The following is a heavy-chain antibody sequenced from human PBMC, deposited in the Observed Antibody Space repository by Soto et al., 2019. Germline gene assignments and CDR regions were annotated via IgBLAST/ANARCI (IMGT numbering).Heavy chain of an antibody. CDR1: GGSRRGYS. Sequence: PSETLSLTCTVSGGSRRGYSWSWIRQSPGKGLEWIGYVYSGGGTNYSPSFMGRVTISVDTSKNQFSLKLTSVTAADTAVYYCARDKITGLFDYWGQGTLVTVSS. V-gene: IGHV4-59*12. J-gene: IGHJ4*02. CDR3: ARDKITGLFDY. D-gene: IGHD2-8*02. CDR2: VYSGGGT.